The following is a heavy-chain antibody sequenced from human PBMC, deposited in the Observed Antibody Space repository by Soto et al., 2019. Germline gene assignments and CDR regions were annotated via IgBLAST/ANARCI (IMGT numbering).Heavy chain of an antibody. Sequence: PGGSLRLSCAASGFTFTTYAMCGVRQAPGKGLEWVSSISVSGDRTFYADSVKGRFTISRDNRRNTLHLQMNSLRAEDTAVYYCVKDGDSISSNKPLDYWGQGTMVTVSS. D-gene: IGHD2-2*01. J-gene: IGHJ4*02. CDR2: ISVSGDRT. V-gene: IGHV3-23*01. CDR1: GFTFTTYA. CDR3: VKDGDSISSNKPLDY.